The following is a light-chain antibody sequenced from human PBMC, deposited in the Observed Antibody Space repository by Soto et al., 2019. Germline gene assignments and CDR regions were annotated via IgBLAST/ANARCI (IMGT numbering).Light chain of an antibody. CDR1: LSVSNN. Sequence: EIVMAQSPAPLSLPPGERPTLSCRASLSVSNNIAWYQQKPGQAPRLLISRASTRATGVPVRFSGGGSGTEFTLTISSLQSEDCAVYYCQQYNNWPLTFGEGTKVEIK. CDR3: QQYNNWPLT. CDR2: RAS. V-gene: IGKV3-15*01. J-gene: IGKJ1*01.